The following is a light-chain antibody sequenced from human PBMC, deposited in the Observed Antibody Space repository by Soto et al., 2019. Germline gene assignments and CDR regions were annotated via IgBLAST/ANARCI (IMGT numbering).Light chain of an antibody. V-gene: IGKV1-9*01. CDR2: PAS. Sequence: IQLTQSPSSLSASVGDRVTITCRASQGISGRLAWYQQKPGKVPTLLISPASSFQSGVPSRFSGRASGTELSLRISILLPEDFATEFLLQLYRYPRTFGGGTKGDIK. CDR3: LQLYRYPRT. CDR1: QGISGR. J-gene: IGKJ4*01.